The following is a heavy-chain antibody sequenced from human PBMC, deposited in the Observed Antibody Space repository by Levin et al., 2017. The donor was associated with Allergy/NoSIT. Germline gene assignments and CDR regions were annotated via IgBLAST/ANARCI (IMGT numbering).Heavy chain of an antibody. J-gene: IGHJ4*02. D-gene: IGHD6-13*01. Sequence: PGGSLRLFCAASGFTFSSYSMNWVRQAPGKGLEWVSSISSSSSYIYYADSVKGRFTISRDNAKNSLYLQMNSLRAEDTALYYCARVLSPAGSDYWGQGTLVTVSS. CDR2: ISSSSSYI. CDR3: ARVLSPAGSDY. V-gene: IGHV3-21*01. CDR1: GFTFSSYS.